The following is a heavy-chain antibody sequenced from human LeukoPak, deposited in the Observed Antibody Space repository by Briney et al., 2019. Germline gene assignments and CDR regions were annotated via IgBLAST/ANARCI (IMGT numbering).Heavy chain of an antibody. CDR3: ARTKWELPHLFDY. D-gene: IGHD1-26*01. J-gene: IGHJ4*02. Sequence: ASVKVSCKASGYVYTSHWMHWVRQAPGQRLEWMGWINAGNGNTKYSQKFQGRVTITRDTSASTANMELSSLRSEDTAVYYCARTKWELPHLFDYWGQGTLVTVSS. CDR1: GYVYTSHW. V-gene: IGHV1-3*01. CDR2: INAGNGNT.